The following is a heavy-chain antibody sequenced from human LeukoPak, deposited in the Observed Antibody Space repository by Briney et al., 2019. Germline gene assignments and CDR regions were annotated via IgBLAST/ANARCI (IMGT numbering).Heavy chain of an antibody. V-gene: IGHV4-34*01. J-gene: IGHJ4*02. CDR3: ARDMWRGDY. D-gene: IGHD2-21*01. CDR2: INHSGST. Sequence: SETLSLTCAVYGGSFSGYYWSWIRQPPGKGLEWIGEINHSGSTNYNPSLKSRVTISVDTSRNQFSLKLSSVTAADTAVYYCARDMWRGDYWGQGTLVTVSS. CDR1: GGSFSGYY.